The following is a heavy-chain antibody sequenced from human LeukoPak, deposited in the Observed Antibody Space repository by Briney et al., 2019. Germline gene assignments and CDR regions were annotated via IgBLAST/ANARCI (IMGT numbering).Heavy chain of an antibody. CDR3: ARAKFGSGSYLFKIYYYYGMDV. D-gene: IGHD3-10*01. J-gene: IGHJ6*04. CDR1: GGSISSSNW. V-gene: IGHV4-4*02. CDR2: IYHSGST. Sequence: SETLSLTCAVSGGSISSSNWWSWVRQPTGKGLEWIGEIYHSGSTNYNPSLKSRVTISVDKSKNQFSLKLSSVTAADTAVYYCARAKFGSGSYLFKIYYYYGMDVWGKGTTVTVSS.